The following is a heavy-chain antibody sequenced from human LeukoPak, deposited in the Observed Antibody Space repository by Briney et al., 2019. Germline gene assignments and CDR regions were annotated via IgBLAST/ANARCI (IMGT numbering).Heavy chain of an antibody. CDR1: GCTFTGYY. D-gene: IGHD3-22*01. CDR2: INPNSGGT. Sequence: ASVKVSCKASGCTFTGYYMHWVRQAPGQGLEWMGRINPNSGGTNYAQKFQGRVTMTRDTSISTAYMELSRLRSDDTAVYYCAKIVDYYDSSGYYFDYWGQGTLVTVSS. V-gene: IGHV1-2*06. CDR3: AKIVDYYDSSGYYFDY. J-gene: IGHJ4*02.